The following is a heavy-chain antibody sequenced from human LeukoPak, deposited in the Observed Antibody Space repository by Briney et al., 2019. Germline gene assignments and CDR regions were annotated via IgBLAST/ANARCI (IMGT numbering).Heavy chain of an antibody. CDR3: ARGGDIVATTYDY. V-gene: IGHV1-2*02. CDR1: GYTFTGYY. CDR2: INPNSSGT. J-gene: IGHJ4*02. Sequence: ASVKVSCKASGYTFTGYYMHWVRQAPGQGLEWMGWINPNSSGTNYAQKFQGRVTMTRDTSISTAYMELSRLRSDDTAVYYCARGGDIVATTYDYWGQGTLVTVSS. D-gene: IGHD5-12*01.